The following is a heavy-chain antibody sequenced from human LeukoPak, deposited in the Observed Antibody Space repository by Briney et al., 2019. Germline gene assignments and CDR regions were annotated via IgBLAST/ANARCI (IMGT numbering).Heavy chain of an antibody. J-gene: IGHJ4*02. CDR3: ARTYSNYYFDY. CDR2: IYYSGST. Sequence: SETLSLTCTVSGVSISGYYWSWIRQPPGKGLEWIGYIYYSGSTNDNPSLKGRVTISVDTSKNQFSLSLRSVTAADTAVYYCARTYSNYYFDYWGQGTLVTVSS. CDR1: GVSISGYY. V-gene: IGHV4-59*01. D-gene: IGHD4-11*01.